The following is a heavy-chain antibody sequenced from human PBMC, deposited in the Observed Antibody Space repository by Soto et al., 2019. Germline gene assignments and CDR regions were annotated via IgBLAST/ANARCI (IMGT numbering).Heavy chain of an antibody. CDR2: IYYSGST. J-gene: IGHJ4*02. Sequence: SETLSLTCTVSGGSISSYYWSWIRQPPGKGLEWIGYIYYSGSTNYNPSLKSRVTISVDTSKNQFSLKLSSVTAADTAVYYCAREWPHCSGGSCYYRVFDYWGQGTLVTVSS. CDR3: AREWPHCSGGSCYYRVFDY. D-gene: IGHD2-15*01. V-gene: IGHV4-59*12. CDR1: GGSISSYY.